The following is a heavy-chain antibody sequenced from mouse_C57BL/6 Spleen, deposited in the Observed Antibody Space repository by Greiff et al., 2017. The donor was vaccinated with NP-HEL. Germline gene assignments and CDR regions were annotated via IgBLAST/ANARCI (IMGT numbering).Heavy chain of an antibody. CDR3: ARRRTTVVSGYFDY. CDR2: ISGGGGNT. J-gene: IGHJ2*01. V-gene: IGHV5-9*01. CDR1: GFTFSSYT. Sequence: DVHLVESGGGLVKPGGSLKLSCAASGFTFSSYTMSWVRQTPEKRLEWVATISGGGGNTYYPDSVKGRFTISRDNAKNTLYLQMSSLRSEDTALYYCARRRTTVVSGYFDYWGQGTTLTVSS. D-gene: IGHD1-1*01.